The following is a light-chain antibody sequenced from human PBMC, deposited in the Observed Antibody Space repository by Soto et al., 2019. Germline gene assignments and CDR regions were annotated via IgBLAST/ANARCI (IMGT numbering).Light chain of an antibody. Sequence: EIVLTQSPATLSLSPGERATLSCRASQSVSRYLAWYQQKPGQAPRLLIYDASNGATGIPARFSGSGSGTEFTLTISSLEPEDFAVYYCQQRSNWPPLTFGGGTKVEIK. CDR1: QSVSRY. CDR2: DAS. V-gene: IGKV3-11*01. CDR3: QQRSNWPPLT. J-gene: IGKJ4*01.